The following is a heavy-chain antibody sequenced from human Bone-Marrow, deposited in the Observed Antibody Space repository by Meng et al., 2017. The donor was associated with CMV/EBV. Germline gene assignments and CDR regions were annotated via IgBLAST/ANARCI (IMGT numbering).Heavy chain of an antibody. CDR2: INPNSGGT. CDR1: GYTFTGYY. CDR3: ARKGPKILRTTNGFYYYGMDV. D-gene: IGHD1-7*01. V-gene: IGHV1-2*02. J-gene: IGHJ6*02. Sequence: ASVKVSCKASGYTFTGYYMHWVRQAPGQGLEWMGWINPNSGGTNYAQKFQGRVTMTRGTSISTAYMELSGLRSDDTAVYYCARKGPKILRTTNGFYYYGMDVWGQGTTVTVSS.